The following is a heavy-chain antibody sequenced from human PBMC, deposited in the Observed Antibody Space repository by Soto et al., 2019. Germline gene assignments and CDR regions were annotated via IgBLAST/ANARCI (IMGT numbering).Heavy chain of an antibody. J-gene: IGHJ4*02. D-gene: IGHD4-17*01. CDR1: GFTFSSYA. CDR2: ISYDGSNK. Sequence: GGSLRLSCAASGFTFSSYAMHWVRQAPGKGLEWVAVISYDGSNKYYADSVKGRFTISRDNSKNTLYLQMNSLRAEDTAVYYCARDRGDYGDYNFIFDYWGQGTLVTVSS. CDR3: ARDRGDYGDYNFIFDY. V-gene: IGHV3-30-3*01.